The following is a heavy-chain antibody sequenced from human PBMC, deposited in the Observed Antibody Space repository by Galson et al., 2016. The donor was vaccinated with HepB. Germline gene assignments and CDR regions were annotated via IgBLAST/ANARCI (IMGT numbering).Heavy chain of an antibody. Sequence: TLSLTCTVSGASVSSAGYYWSWIRQRPGKGLEYIGYISYTGSTSSNPSLKSRVTMPVDTSKNQFSLRLTSVTAADTAVYYCATRAAYFDNFASTNWYFDLWGLGTLVTVSS. CDR3: ATRAAYFDNFASTNWYFDL. D-gene: IGHD3-22*01. V-gene: IGHV4-31*03. CDR1: GASVSSAGYY. CDR2: ISYTGST. J-gene: IGHJ2*01.